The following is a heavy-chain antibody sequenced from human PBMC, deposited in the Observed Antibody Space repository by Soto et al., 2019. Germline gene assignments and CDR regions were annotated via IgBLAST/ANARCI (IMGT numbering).Heavy chain of an antibody. CDR3: ARDAMISPDYYYGMDV. Sequence: QVQLQESGPGLVKPSQTLSLTCTVSGGSISSGDYYWSWIRQPPVKGLEWIGYIYYSGSTYYNPFLKSGVTIPVDTSKNQFSLKLSSVTAADTAVYYCARDAMISPDYYYGMDVWGQGTTVTVSS. CDR2: IYYSGST. V-gene: IGHV4-30-4*01. D-gene: IGHD3-22*01. CDR1: GGSISSGDYY. J-gene: IGHJ6*02.